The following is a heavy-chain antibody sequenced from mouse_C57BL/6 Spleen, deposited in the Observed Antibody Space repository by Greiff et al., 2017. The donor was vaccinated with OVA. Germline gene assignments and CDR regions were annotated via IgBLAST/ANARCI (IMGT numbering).Heavy chain of an antibody. CDR2: IDPSDSET. CDR1: GYTFTSYW. J-gene: IGHJ4*01. D-gene: IGHD1-1*01. V-gene: IGHV1-52*01. CDR3: AFYGSSYEGGLDY. Sequence: VQLQQPGAELVRPGSSVKLSCKASGYTFTSYWMHWVKQRPIQGLEWIGNIDPSDSETHYNQKFKDKATLTVDKSSSTAYMQLSSLTSEDSAVYYCAFYGSSYEGGLDYWGQGTSVTVSS.